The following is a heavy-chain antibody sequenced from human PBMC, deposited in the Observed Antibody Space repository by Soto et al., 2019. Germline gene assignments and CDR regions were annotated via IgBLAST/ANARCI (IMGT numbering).Heavy chain of an antibody. CDR1: GFTFSTYT. CDR2: ISYNGKYE. V-gene: IGHV3-30*04. J-gene: IGHJ4*02. CDR3: ATTPGGAAY. D-gene: IGHD2-15*01. Sequence: QVHLVESGGGVVQPGRSLRLSCAASGFTFSTYTMHWVRQAPGKGLEWVADISYNGKYEYYADSVKGRFTISRDNSKSTLYLQMNSLTPEDTAVYYCATTPGGAAYWGQGTLVPVSS.